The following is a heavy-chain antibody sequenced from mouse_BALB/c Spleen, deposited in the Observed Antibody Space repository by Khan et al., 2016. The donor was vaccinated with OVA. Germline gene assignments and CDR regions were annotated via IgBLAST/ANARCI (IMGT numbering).Heavy chain of an antibody. CDR3: AKGVWSYYYALDY. Sequence: QVQLKQSGPGLVAPSQSLSITCTVSGFSLTDYGVSWFRQPPGKGLEWLGVIWGGGNTYYNSALRSRLSISKDNSKSQVFLEMSSLQTDDTAMYYCAKGVWSYYYALDYWGQGTSVTVSS. CDR1: GFSLTDYG. CDR2: IWGGGNT. V-gene: IGHV2-6-5*01. J-gene: IGHJ4*01.